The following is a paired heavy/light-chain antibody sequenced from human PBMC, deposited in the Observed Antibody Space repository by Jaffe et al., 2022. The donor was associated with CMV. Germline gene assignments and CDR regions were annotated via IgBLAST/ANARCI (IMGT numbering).Light chain of an antibody. CDR3: QQYNSRWT. V-gene: IGKV1-5*03. J-gene: IGKJ1*01. Sequence: DIQMTQSPSTLSASVGDRVTITCRASQSISSWLAWYQQKPGKAPKLLIYKASSLESGVPSRFSGSGSGTEFTLTISSLQPDDFATYYCQQYNSRWTFGQGTKVEIK. CDR1: QSISSW. CDR2: KAS.
Heavy chain of an antibody. CDR3: AKMVVVVTATRPTNWFDP. Sequence: EVQLLESGGGLVQPGGSLRLSCAASGFTFSSYAMSWVRQAPGKGLEWVSAISGSGGSTYYADSVKGRFTISRDNSKNTLYLQMNSLRAEDTAVYYCAKMVVVVTATRPTNWFDPWGQGTLVTVSS. CDR1: GFTFSSYA. CDR2: ISGSGGST. D-gene: IGHD2-21*02. J-gene: IGHJ5*02. V-gene: IGHV3-23*01.